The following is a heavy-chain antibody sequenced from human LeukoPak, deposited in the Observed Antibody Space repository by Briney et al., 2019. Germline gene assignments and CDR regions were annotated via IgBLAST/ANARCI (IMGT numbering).Heavy chain of an antibody. V-gene: IGHV3-33*01. D-gene: IGHD6-19*01. J-gene: IGHJ4*02. CDR1: GFTFSSFG. CDR3: ARGGYSSGWHLGY. Sequence: GRSLRLSCAASGFTFSSFGMHWVRQAPGRGLEWVAVIWYDGSNKYYADSVKGRFTISRDNSKNTLYLQMNSLRAEDTAVYYCARGGYSSGWHLGYWGQGTLVTVSS. CDR2: IWYDGSNK.